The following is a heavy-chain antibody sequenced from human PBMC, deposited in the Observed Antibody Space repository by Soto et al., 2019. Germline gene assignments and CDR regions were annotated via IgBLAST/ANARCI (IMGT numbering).Heavy chain of an antibody. D-gene: IGHD3-3*01. Sequence: GGSLRLSCAASGFTFSSYAMHWVRQAPGKGLEWVAVISYDGSNKYYADSVKGRFTISRDNSKNTLYLQMNSLRAEDTAVYYCARRGGEVLLFLEWAHYNNYYYYYGMDVWGQGTTVTVSS. V-gene: IGHV3-30-3*01. J-gene: IGHJ6*02. CDR2: ISYDGSNK. CDR1: GFTFSSYA. CDR3: ARRGGEVLLFLEWAHYNNYYYYYGMDV.